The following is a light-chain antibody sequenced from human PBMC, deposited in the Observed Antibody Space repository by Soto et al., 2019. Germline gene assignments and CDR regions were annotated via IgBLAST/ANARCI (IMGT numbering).Light chain of an antibody. CDR1: ISNIGSHA. CDR3: ATWDDSLNEGV. V-gene: IGLV1-44*01. CDR2: TNN. J-gene: IGLJ2*01. Sequence: QSALTQPPSASGTPGQRVTISCSGSISNIGSHAVNWYQQLPGTAPKLLIYTNNQRPSGVPDRFSGSKSGTSASLAISGLQSDDEADYYCATWDDSLNEGVFGGGTKLTVL.